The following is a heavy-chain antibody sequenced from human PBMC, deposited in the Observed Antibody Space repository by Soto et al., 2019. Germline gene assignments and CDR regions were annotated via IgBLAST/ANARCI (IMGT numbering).Heavy chain of an antibody. CDR3: AKGRGSGWDRSPFDY. CDR2: ISDTGAIT. Sequence: GGSLRLSCEASGFSFDRYAMSWVRQAPGKGLEWVSGISDTGAITYYADSVRGRFTVSRDNSKNMLNVQMNSLRAEDTAVYYCAKGRGSGWDRSPFDYWGQGSLVTVSS. J-gene: IGHJ4*02. D-gene: IGHD6-19*01. CDR1: GFSFDRYA. V-gene: IGHV3-23*01.